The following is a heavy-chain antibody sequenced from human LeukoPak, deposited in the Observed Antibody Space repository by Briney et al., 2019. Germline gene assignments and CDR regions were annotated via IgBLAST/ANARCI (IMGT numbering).Heavy chain of an antibody. CDR1: GYTFTGYY. CDR2: ISPNSGAT. CDR3: ARGGPVAAAFDF. Sequence: ASVKVSCKASGYTFTGYYIHWVRQAPGEGLEWMGWISPNSGATNVPQRFQGRATLTRDMSISTAHMELSRLTSDDTAVYYCARGGPVAAAFDFWGQGTLVVVSS. V-gene: IGHV1-2*02. J-gene: IGHJ4*02. D-gene: IGHD6-19*01.